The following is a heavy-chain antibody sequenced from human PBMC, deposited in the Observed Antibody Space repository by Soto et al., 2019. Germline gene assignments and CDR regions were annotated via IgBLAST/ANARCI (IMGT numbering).Heavy chain of an antibody. Sequence: ASVKVSCKASGYTFTSYYMHWVRQAPGQGLEWMGIINPSGGSTSYAQKFQGRVTMTRNTSTSTVYMELSSLRSEDKTVYYCRSPYCSSTSCYYSRYAFDIWGQGTMVTVSS. D-gene: IGHD2-2*01. CDR3: RSPYCSSTSCYYSRYAFDI. CDR1: GYTFTSYY. J-gene: IGHJ3*02. CDR2: INPSGGST. V-gene: IGHV1-46*01.